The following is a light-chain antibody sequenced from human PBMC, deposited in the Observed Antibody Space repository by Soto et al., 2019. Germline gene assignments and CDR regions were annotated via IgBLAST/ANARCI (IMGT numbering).Light chain of an antibody. CDR2: GAS. V-gene: IGKV3-15*01. CDR1: QSVSSN. Sequence: EIVMTQSPATLSVSPGERATLSCRASQSVSSNLAWYQQKPGQAPRLLIYGASTRATGIPARFSGSGSGTQFTLTIRRLQSEDFAVYYCQQYNNWPPWTFGQGPKVEIK. J-gene: IGKJ1*01. CDR3: QQYNNWPPWT.